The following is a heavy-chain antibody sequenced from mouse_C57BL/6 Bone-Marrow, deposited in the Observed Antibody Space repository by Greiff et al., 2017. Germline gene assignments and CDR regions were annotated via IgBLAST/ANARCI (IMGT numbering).Heavy chain of an antibody. CDR1: GYTFTSYW. V-gene: IGHV1-74*01. CDR3: ALSHYYGSSFAY. D-gene: IGHD1-1*01. Sequence: QVQLQQPGAELVKPGASVKVSCKASGYTFTSYWMHWVKQRPGQGLEWIGRIHPSDSDTNYNQKFKGKATLTVDKSSSTAYMQLSILTSEDSAVYYCALSHYYGSSFAYWGQGTLVTVSA. CDR2: IHPSDSDT. J-gene: IGHJ3*01.